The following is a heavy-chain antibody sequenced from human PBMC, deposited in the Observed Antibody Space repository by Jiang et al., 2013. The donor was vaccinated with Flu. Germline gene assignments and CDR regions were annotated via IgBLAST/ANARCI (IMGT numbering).Heavy chain of an antibody. CDR2: IYDDGST. D-gene: IGHD5-18*01. CDR1: GTSIYSYF. V-gene: IGHV4-59*01. Sequence: LTCAVSGTSIYSYFWGWIRQSPGRGLEWIGHIYDDGSTRYNPSLKSRVTIHVDTSKNQFSLRLTSVTAADTALYYCAATNRYSSNWYLEYWGQGTQVTVSS. CDR3: AATNRYSSNWYLEY. J-gene: IGHJ4*02.